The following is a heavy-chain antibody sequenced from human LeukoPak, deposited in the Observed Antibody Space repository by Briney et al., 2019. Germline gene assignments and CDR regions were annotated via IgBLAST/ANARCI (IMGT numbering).Heavy chain of an antibody. CDR1: GYTFTSYD. Sequence: ASVKVSCKASGYTFTSYDINWVRQATGQGLEWMGWMNPNSGGTNYAQKFQGRVTMTRDTSISTAYMELSRLRSDDTAVYYCARGGDGYNFGYWGQGTLVTVSS. CDR2: MNPNSGGT. V-gene: IGHV1-2*02. J-gene: IGHJ4*02. CDR3: ARGGDGYNFGY. D-gene: IGHD5-24*01.